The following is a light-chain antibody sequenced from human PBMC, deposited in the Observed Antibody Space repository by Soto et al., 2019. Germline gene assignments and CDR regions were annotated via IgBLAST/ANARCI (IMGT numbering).Light chain of an antibody. CDR2: DAS. Sequence: DIQMTQSPSTLSASIGDRVTITCRASESIRTWLAWYQHKPGKAPKFLIYDASSLESGVPSRFSGSGSGTEFTLTHSHPEPDDFANYFCQQYPNYPRTFGQGTKVEIK. J-gene: IGKJ1*01. V-gene: IGKV1-5*01. CDR1: ESIRTW. CDR3: QQYPNYPRT.